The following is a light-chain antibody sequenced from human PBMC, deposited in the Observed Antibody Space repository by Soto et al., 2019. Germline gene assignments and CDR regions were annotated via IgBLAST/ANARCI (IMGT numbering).Light chain of an antibody. V-gene: IGLV3-21*04. CDR2: YDT. J-gene: IGLJ1*01. CDR1: NIGSKN. CDR3: QVWDSGSDQKV. Sequence: SSELTQPPSVSVAPGKTARITCGGTNIGSKNVHWYQQKAGQAPVLVIYYDTDRPSGIPERFSGSNSGNTATLTISRVEVGDEADYYCQVWDSGSDQKVFGTGTKLTVL.